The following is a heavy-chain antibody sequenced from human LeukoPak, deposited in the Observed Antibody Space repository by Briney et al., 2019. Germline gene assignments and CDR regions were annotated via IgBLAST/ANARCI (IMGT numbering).Heavy chain of an antibody. Sequence: PGGFLRLSCAASGFTVSSNYMSWVRQAPGKGLEWVSVIYSGGSTYYADSVKGRFAISRDNSKNTLYLQMNSLRAEDTAVYYRARVGEGAAKDWGQGTLVTVSS. CDR2: IYSGGST. J-gene: IGHJ4*02. CDR1: GFTVSSNY. CDR3: ARVGEGAAKD. V-gene: IGHV3-53*01. D-gene: IGHD1-26*01.